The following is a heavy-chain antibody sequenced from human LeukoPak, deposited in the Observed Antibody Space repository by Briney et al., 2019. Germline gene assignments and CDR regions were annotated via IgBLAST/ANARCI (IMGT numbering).Heavy chain of an antibody. CDR2: IYISRGT. Sequence: SETLSLTCTVSGVSISGYYWSWIRQPAGKGLEWIGRIYISRGTNYNPSLKSRVSMSLDTSKNHFSLRLTSVTAADTGVYFCARAEGAASHIWGQGTMVSVSS. CDR1: GVSISGYY. D-gene: IGHD3-16*01. CDR3: ARAEGAASHI. J-gene: IGHJ3*02. V-gene: IGHV4-4*07.